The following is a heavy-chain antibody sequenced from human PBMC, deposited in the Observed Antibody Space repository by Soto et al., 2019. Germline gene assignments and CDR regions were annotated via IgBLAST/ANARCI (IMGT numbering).Heavy chain of an antibody. CDR2: TNQDGSEK. CDR3: SGGVGDAI. J-gene: IGHJ4*02. CDR1: GFSFRSDW. Sequence: EDQLVESGGGLVQPGGSLRHTCAVSGFSFRSDWMNWVRQAPGKGLEWVAHTNQDGSEKYYLDSVKGRFTIFRDNGKNSLYLQMNSLRAEDTAVYYCSGGVGDAIWGQGTLVTVSS. V-gene: IGHV3-7*04. D-gene: IGHD1-26*01.